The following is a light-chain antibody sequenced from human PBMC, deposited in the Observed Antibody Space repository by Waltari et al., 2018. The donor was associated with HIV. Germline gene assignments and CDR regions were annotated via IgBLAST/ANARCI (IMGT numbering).Light chain of an antibody. J-gene: IGKJ4*01. Sequence: EIVMTQSPATLSVSPGERATLSCRASQSVSTNLAWYQQKPGQAPGLLIYSASTRATGISSRFSGSGSGTVFTLTISSLQSEDFAVYYCQQYNDRPPLTFGGGTKVEMK. CDR1: QSVSTN. CDR3: QQYNDRPPLT. V-gene: IGKV3-15*01. CDR2: SAS.